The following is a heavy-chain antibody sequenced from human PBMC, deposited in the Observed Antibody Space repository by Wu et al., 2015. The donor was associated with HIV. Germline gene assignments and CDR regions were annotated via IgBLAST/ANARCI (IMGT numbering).Heavy chain of an antibody. Sequence: QVQLQQWGAGLLKPSETLSLTCAVHGGSFSGYHWSWIRQSPGKGLEWIGEINHSGIANYNPSLKSQVTISLDTSKDQLSLKLSSVTAADTAIYYCAGRQWGARLAYWGQGNLVSVSS. CDR1: GGSFSGYH. CDR3: AGRQWGARLAY. J-gene: IGHJ4*02. V-gene: IGHV4-34*01. D-gene: IGHD1-26*01. CDR2: INHSGIA.